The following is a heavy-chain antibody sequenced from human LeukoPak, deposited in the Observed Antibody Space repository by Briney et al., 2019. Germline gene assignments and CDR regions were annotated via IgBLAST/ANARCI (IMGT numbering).Heavy chain of an antibody. CDR2: ISGSGGST. J-gene: IGHJ6*01. V-gene: IGHV3-23*01. CDR1: GFIFSSYA. D-gene: IGHD6-13*01. Sequence: GGSLRLSCAASGFIFSSYAMSWVRQAPGKGLEWVSAISGSGGSTYYADSVKGRFTISRDNPKNTLYLQMNSLRAEDTAVYYCAKDTDSSSWSLSLSAYYYYGMDVWGKGPRSPSPQ. CDR3: AKDTDSSSWSLSLSAYYYYGMDV.